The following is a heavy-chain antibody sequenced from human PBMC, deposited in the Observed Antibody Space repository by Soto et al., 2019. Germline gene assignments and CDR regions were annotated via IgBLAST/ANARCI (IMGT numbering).Heavy chain of an antibody. CDR3: ASALYCSGGSCSFDP. V-gene: IGHV4-61*01. Sequence: SETLSLTCIVSGDSISSSSYYWSWIRQPPGKGLEWIGYIYYNGNTNYNPSLKSRVTISVDTSKSQFSLKLSSVTAADTAVYYCASALYCSGGSCSFDPWGQGTLVTVSS. D-gene: IGHD2-15*01. CDR2: IYYNGNT. J-gene: IGHJ5*02. CDR1: GDSISSSSYY.